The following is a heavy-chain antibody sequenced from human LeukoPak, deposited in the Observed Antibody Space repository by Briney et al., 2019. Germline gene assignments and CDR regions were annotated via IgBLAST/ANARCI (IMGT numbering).Heavy chain of an antibody. V-gene: IGHV1-18*01. CDR3: ARDFVRGVIIRAYFDY. D-gene: IGHD3-10*02. CDR2: ISAYNGNT. Sequence: ASVRVSCKASGYTFSSYGITWVRQAPGQGLEWMGWISAYNGNTNYAQKIQDRVTMTTDTYTSTAYMELRRLRADDTAVYYCARDFVRGVIIRAYFDYWGQGTMVTVSS. CDR1: GYTFSSYG. J-gene: IGHJ4*02.